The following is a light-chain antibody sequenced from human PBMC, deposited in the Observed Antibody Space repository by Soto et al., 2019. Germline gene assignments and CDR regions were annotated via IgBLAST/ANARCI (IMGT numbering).Light chain of an antibody. CDR1: SGHSSYA. CDR3: QTWGTGIRV. Sequence: QLVLTQSPSASASLGASVKLTCTLSSGHSSYAIAWHQQQPEKGPRYLVKVNSDGSHSKGDGIPNRFSATSSGAERYLTISSLQSEDEADYYCQTWGTGIRVFGGGTKLTAL. CDR2: VNSDGSH. V-gene: IGLV4-69*01. J-gene: IGLJ2*01.